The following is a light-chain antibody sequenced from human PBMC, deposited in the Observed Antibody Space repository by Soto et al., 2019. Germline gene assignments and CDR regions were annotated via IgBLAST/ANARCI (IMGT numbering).Light chain of an antibody. J-gene: IGKJ4*01. CDR3: QKYNCAPLT. CDR1: QDISNS. CDR2: AAS. V-gene: IGKV1-27*01. Sequence: DIQMTQSPSSLSASVGDRVTITCRASQDISNSLAWYQQKPGKVPKVLIYAASILQSGVPARFSGSGSGTDFTLTISSLQPEDVATYYCQKYNCAPLTFGGGTKVDI.